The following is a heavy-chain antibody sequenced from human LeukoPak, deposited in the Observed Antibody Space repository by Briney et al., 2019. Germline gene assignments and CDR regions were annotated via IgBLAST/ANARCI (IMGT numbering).Heavy chain of an antibody. V-gene: IGHV4-39*07. Sequence: SETLSLTCTVSGGSFSSNSYYWGWIRQPPGKGLEWIGSMYYCGNTYYNPSLKSRVTISVDTSKNQFSLKLSSVTAADTAVYYCARDLPSQWPGRWFDPWGQGTLVTVSS. CDR1: GGSFSSNSYY. CDR3: ARDLPSQWPGRWFDP. J-gene: IGHJ5*02. CDR2: MYYCGNT. D-gene: IGHD6-19*01.